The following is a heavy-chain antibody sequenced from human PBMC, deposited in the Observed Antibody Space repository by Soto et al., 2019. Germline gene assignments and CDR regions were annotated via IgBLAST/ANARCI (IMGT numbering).Heavy chain of an antibody. CDR2: ISYDGSNK. CDR3: AKEGLAVAGGDY. D-gene: IGHD6-19*01. Sequence: QVQLVESGGGVVQPGRSLRLSCTASGFTFSSYDMHWVRQAPGKGLEWVVIISYDGSNKYYADSVKGRFTISRDNSKNTLYLQMNSLRAEDTAVYYCAKEGLAVAGGDYWGQGTLVTVSS. V-gene: IGHV3-30*18. J-gene: IGHJ4*02. CDR1: GFTFSSYD.